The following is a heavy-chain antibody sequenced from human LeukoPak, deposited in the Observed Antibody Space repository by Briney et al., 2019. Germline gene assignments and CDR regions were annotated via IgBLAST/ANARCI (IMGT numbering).Heavy chain of an antibody. CDR3: ARVDFWSGLASLGYYGMDV. CDR1: GYTFTSYA. V-gene: IGHV7-4-1*02. CDR2: INTNTGNP. J-gene: IGHJ6*02. Sequence: ASVKVSCKASGYTFTSYAMKWVRQAPGQGLEWMGWINTNTGNPTYAQGFTGRFVFSLDTSVSTAYLQISSLKAEDTAVYYCARVDFWSGLASLGYYGMDVWGQGTTVTVSS. D-gene: IGHD3-3*01.